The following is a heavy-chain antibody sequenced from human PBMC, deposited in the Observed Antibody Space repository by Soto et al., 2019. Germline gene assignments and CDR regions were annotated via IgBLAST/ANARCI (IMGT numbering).Heavy chain of an antibody. CDR2: IYYSGST. Sequence: PSETLSLTCTVSGGSISSGGYYWSWIRQHPGKGLEWIGYIYYSGSTYYNPSLKSRVTISVDTSKNQFSLKLSSVTAADTAVYYCARDSSGYYGSQTLMVDYFDYWCQGTLVAVSS. CDR3: ARDSSGYYGSQTLMVDYFDY. CDR1: GGSISSGGYY. D-gene: IGHD3-22*01. J-gene: IGHJ4*02. V-gene: IGHV4-31*03.